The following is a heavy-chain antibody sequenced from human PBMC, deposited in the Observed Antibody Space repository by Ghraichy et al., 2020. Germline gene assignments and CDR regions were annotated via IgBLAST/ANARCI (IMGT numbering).Heavy chain of an antibody. CDR3: ARVYYDILTGYSKVWFDP. J-gene: IGHJ5*02. CDR1: GGSISSYY. CDR2: IYYSGST. V-gene: IGHV4-59*01. Sequence: SETLSLTCTVSGGSISSYYWSWIRQPPGKGLEWIGYIYYSGSTNYNPSLKSRVTISVDTSKNQFSLKLSSVTAADTAVYYCARVYYDILTGYSKVWFDPWGQGTLVTVSS. D-gene: IGHD3-9*01.